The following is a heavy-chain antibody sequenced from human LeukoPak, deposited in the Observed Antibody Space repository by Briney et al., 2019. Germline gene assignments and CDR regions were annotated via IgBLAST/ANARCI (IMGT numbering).Heavy chain of an antibody. D-gene: IGHD3-10*01. Sequence: GGSLRLSCAASGFTFSSYSMNWVRQAPGKGLEWVSSISSSSSYIYYADSVKGRFTISRDNAKNSLYLQMNSLRAEDTAVYYCARSFGSGSYCDYWGQGTLVTVSS. J-gene: IGHJ4*02. CDR2: ISSSSSYI. V-gene: IGHV3-21*01. CDR1: GFTFSSYS. CDR3: ARSFGSGSYCDY.